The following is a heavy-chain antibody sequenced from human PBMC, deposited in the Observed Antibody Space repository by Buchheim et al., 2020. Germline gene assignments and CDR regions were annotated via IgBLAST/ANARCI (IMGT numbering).Heavy chain of an antibody. V-gene: IGHV4-30-4*01. Sequence: QVQLQESGPGLVKPSQTLSLTCTVSGGSISSDDYYWSWIRQPPGKGLEWFGYIYNSGSTYYNPSLKSRFTISIDTSKNQVSLTLSSVTAADTAVYYCARESSGYVVLDFWGQGTL. D-gene: IGHD5-12*01. J-gene: IGHJ4*02. CDR2: IYNSGST. CDR3: ARESSGYVVLDF. CDR1: GGSISSDDYY.